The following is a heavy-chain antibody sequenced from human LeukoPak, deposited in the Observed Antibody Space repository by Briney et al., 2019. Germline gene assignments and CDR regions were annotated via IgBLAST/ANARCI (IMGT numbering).Heavy chain of an antibody. J-gene: IGHJ4*02. V-gene: IGHV3-23*01. D-gene: IGHD6-19*01. CDR1: GFTFSSYA. Sequence: PGGSLRLSCAASGFTFSSYAMSGVRQAPGGGRGCVSAIIGSGGGTYYADSVKGRITLSRDNSKNTLYLQMNSLRAEDTAVYYCAKASLKQWLPPGPGYWGQGTLVTVP. CDR2: IIGSGGGT. CDR3: AKASLKQWLPPGPGY.